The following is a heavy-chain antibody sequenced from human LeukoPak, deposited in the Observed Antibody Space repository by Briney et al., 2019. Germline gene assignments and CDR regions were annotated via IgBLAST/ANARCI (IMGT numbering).Heavy chain of an antibody. D-gene: IGHD1-1*01. CDR2: ISWNSGSI. CDR3: ARTTAYYGMDV. V-gene: IGHV3-9*01. CDR1: GFTFDDYA. Sequence: GRSLRLSCAAYGFTFDDYAMHWVRQAPGKGLEWVSGISWNSGSIGYADSVKGRFTISRDNAKNSLYLQMNSLRAEDTALYYCARTTAYYGMDVWGQGTTVTVSS. J-gene: IGHJ6*02.